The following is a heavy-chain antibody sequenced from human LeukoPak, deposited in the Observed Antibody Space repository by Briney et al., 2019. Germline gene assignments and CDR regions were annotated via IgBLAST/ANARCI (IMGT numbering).Heavy chain of an antibody. CDR1: GFTFSSYG. Sequence: GGSLRLSCAASGFTFSSYGMHWVRQAPGKGLEWVAFIRYDGNNKYYADSVKGRFTISRDNSKNTLYIQMNSLRAEDTAVYYCARELAVAEPYFDYWGQGTLVTVSS. CDR2: IRYDGNNK. CDR3: ARELAVAEPYFDY. V-gene: IGHV3-30*02. J-gene: IGHJ4*02. D-gene: IGHD6-19*01.